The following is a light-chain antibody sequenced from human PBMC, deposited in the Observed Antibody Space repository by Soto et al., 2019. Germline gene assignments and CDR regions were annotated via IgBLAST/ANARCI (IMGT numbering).Light chain of an antibody. CDR1: PSILFRYSNNSY. J-gene: IGKJ1*01. V-gene: IGKV4-1*01. Sequence: LVMNQSPTSRCVTLGTRSTHNCKSDPSILFRYSNNSYLAWYQQKPGQPPKLLIYWASTRESGVPDRFSGSGSGTDFTLTISSLQAEDVAVYYCQQYYNTPWTFGQGTKVDIK. CDR3: QQYYNTPWT. CDR2: WAS.